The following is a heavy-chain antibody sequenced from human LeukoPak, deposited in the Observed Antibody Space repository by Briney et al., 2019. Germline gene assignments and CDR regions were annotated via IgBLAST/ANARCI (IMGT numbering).Heavy chain of an antibody. CDR3: ARDSSNWKYAFDI. CDR1: GFTFSSYD. D-gene: IGHD1-20*01. CDR2: IGLADDT. V-gene: IGHV3-13*01. Sequence: GGSLRLSCAASGFTFSSYDMHWVRHVIGKGLEGVAAIGLADDTYYPDSVKGRFTISRDNAKNSLYLQMNSLRAEDTAMYYCARDSSNWKYAFDIWGQGTVATVSS. J-gene: IGHJ3*02.